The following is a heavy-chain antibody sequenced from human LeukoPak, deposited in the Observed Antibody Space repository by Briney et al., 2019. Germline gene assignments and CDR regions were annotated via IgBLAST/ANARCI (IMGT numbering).Heavy chain of an antibody. CDR3: ARDRPNYYGSDGHYYRRDGDY. V-gene: IGHV3-23*01. CDR1: GFTFSIYA. CDR2: ITSRGEST. J-gene: IGHJ4*02. D-gene: IGHD3-22*01. Sequence: GGSLRLSXAASGFTFSIYAMSWVRQAPGKGLQWVSSITSRGESTWYVDSVKGRFTITRDNSEDTLYLQMHSLRAEDTAVYYCARDRPNYYGSDGHYYRRDGDYWGRGTLVGVSS.